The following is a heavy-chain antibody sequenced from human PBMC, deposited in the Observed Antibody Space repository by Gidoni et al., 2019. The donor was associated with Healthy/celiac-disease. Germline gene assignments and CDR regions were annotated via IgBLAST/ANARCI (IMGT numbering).Heavy chain of an antibody. CDR3: ARSTGVVVIFSGAFDI. J-gene: IGHJ3*02. V-gene: IGHV1-69*01. Sequence: QVQLVQSGAEVKKHGSSVKVSCKASGGTFSSYAISWVRQAPGQGLEWMGGIIPIFGTANYAQKFQGRVTITADESTSTAYMELSSLRSEDTAVYYCARSTGVVVIFSGAFDIWGQGTMVTVSS. CDR1: GGTFSSYA. CDR2: IIPIFGTA. D-gene: IGHD3-22*01.